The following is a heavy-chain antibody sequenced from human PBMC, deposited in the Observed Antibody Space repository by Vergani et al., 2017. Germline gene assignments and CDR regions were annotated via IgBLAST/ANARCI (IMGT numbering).Heavy chain of an antibody. CDR3: ASDSPTHGVDY. Sequence: QVQLVESGGGLVKPGGSLRLSCAASGFTFSDYYMSWIRQAPGKGLEWVSYISSSSSYTNYADSVKGRFTISRDNAKNSLYLQMNSLIAEDTAVYYCASDSPTHGVDYWGQGTLVTVSS. CDR2: ISSSSSYT. J-gene: IGHJ4*02. CDR1: GFTFSDYY. D-gene: IGHD3-3*01. V-gene: IGHV3-11*06.